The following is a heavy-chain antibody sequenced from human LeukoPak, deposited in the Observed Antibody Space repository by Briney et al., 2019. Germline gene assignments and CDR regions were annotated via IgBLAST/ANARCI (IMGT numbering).Heavy chain of an antibody. D-gene: IGHD5-18*01. Sequence: SETLSLTCSVSGGSVSGYYWSWIRQPPGKGLEWIGEINQSGSTNYNPSLKSRVTISVDTSKNQFSLKLSSVAAADTAVYYCARVDTAMGGIYFDYWGQGTLVTVSS. J-gene: IGHJ4*02. CDR2: INQSGST. CDR1: GGSVSGYY. CDR3: ARVDTAMGGIYFDY. V-gene: IGHV4-34*01.